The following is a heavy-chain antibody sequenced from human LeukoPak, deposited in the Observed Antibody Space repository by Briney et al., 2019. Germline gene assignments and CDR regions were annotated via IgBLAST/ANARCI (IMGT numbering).Heavy chain of an antibody. CDR2: INHSGST. J-gene: IGHJ4*02. V-gene: IGHV4-34*01. D-gene: IGHD1-26*01. Sequence: SETLSLTCAVYGGSFSGYYWSWIRQPPGKRLEWIGEINHSGSTNYNPSLKSRVTISVDTSKNQFSLKLSSVTAADTAVYYCAGWELLRSFDYWGQGTLVTVSS. CDR1: GGSFSGYY. CDR3: AGWELLRSFDY.